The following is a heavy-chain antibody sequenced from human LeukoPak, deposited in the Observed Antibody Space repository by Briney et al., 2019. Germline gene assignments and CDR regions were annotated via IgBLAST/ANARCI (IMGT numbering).Heavy chain of an antibody. CDR2: ISSSGSIM. V-gene: IGHV3-48*03. CDR1: GFSFSTYE. J-gene: IGHJ4*02. D-gene: IGHD3-10*01. CDR3: ARASRSGSYYFDY. Sequence: QPGGSLRLSCAASGFSFSTYEMNWVRLAPGKGLEWVSYISSSGSIMYSADSVKGRFTISRDNAKNSLYLQMNSLRAEDTAVYYCARASRSGSYYFDYWGQGTVVTVSS.